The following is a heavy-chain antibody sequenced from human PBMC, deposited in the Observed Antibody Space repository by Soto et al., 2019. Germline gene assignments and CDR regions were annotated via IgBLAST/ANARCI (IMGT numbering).Heavy chain of an antibody. CDR1: GGSISSSHW. D-gene: IGHD3-3*01. CDR2: ISHSGTS. V-gene: IGHV4-4*02. CDR3: ARVVLTRTRGAFDA. J-gene: IGHJ3*01. Sequence: QVQLQESGPGLVKPSGTLSLTCAVSGGSISSSHWWTWVRQSPGKGLEYIGEISHSGTSNSNPSLKSRVTLSVDKSKNHFSLTLTSVTAADTAVYCARVVLTRTRGAFDAWGQGTLVIVSS.